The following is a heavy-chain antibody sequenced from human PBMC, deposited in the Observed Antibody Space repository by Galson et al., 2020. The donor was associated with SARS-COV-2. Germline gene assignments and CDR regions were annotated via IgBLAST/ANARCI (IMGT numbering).Heavy chain of an antibody. Sequence: GESLKISCAASGFTFSSYNMNWVRQAPGKGLEWVSFITSSSTTYYADSVKGRFTISRDNAKNSLYLQMSGLRDDDTALYYCSRGLSSSWPFSDFWSQGALVTVSS. V-gene: IGHV3-48*02. D-gene: IGHD6-13*01. CDR1: GFTFSSYN. J-gene: IGHJ4*02. CDR3: SRGLSSSWPFSDF. CDR2: ITSSSTT.